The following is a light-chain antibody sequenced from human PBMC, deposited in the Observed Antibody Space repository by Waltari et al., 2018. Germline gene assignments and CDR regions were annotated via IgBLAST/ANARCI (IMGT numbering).Light chain of an antibody. Sequence: IQLTQSPSSLSASVVDRVTITCRASQGISNYLAWYQQKPGKAPKLLSYAASTVQSGVPSRFSGGGSGTDFTLTISSLQPEDFASYYCQQLNSYQWTFGQGTKVEIK. CDR1: QGISNY. CDR2: AAS. J-gene: IGKJ1*01. V-gene: IGKV1-9*01. CDR3: QQLNSYQWT.